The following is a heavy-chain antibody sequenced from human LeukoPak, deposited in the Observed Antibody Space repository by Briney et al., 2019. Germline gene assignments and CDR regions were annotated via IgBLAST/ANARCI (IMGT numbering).Heavy chain of an antibody. Sequence: GGSLRLSRAASVFTLSSYAMSSVRPAPGKGGEWVSTIRGSGGSTNNADSVKGRFTISRDNSKNTLYLQMNSLRAENTAVYYCAKGSTAARPYQFDYWGQGTLVTVSS. CDR3: AKGSTAARPYQFDY. J-gene: IGHJ4*02. D-gene: IGHD6-6*01. CDR2: IRGSGGST. CDR1: VFTLSSYA. V-gene: IGHV3-23*01.